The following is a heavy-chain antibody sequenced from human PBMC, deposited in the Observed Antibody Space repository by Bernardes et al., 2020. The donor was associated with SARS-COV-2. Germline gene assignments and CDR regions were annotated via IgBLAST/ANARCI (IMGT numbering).Heavy chain of an antibody. CDR3: ASTQCSGYYSSFDY. Sequence: SETLPLTFTVAGGSISSSYWSWIQQPPGKVVEWIGYIYYSGSTNYNPSLKSRVTISVDTSKNQLSLKLGSVTAAYTAVYYCASTQCSGYYSSFDYWDQGTLVTVPS. CDR2: IYYSGST. V-gene: IGHV4-59*01. D-gene: IGHD3-22*01. J-gene: IGHJ4*02. CDR1: GGSISSSY.